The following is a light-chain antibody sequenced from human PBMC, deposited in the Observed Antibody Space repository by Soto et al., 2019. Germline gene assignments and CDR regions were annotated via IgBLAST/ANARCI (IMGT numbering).Light chain of an antibody. CDR2: KAS. CDR1: QGISSW. CDR3: QQHTT. V-gene: IGKV1-5*03. J-gene: IGKJ1*01. Sequence: DSPMTQSPSALSACVGDRVTITCRGSQGISSWLAWYQQKPGKAPRLLIYKASSLASGVPSRFSGSGSGTEFTLTISSLQPEDVATYHCQQHTTFGQGTKVDIK.